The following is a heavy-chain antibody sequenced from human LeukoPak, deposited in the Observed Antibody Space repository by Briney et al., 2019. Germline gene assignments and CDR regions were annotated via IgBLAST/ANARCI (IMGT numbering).Heavy chain of an antibody. CDR1: GFFFSNYA. CDR3: SRDFNGRNDF. V-gene: IGHV3-74*01. Sequence: GGSLRLSCAASGFFFSNYAMNWVRQAPGKGLVWVSRINPDGSRTDYAESVKGRFTISRDNAKNTLSLEMNSLGDEDTAVYYCSRDFNGRNDFWGQGTLVTVSS. D-gene: IGHD1-14*01. J-gene: IGHJ4*02. CDR2: INPDGSRT.